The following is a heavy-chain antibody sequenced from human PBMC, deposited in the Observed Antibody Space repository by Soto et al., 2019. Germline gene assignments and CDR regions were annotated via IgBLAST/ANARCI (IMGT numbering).Heavy chain of an antibody. CDR2: IYPGDSDA. Sequence: GESLKISCEGSGDTFGNYWIAWVRQMPGKGLEWMGIIYPGDSDARYSPSIQGQVTFSVDKSINTAYLQWSSLKTSDTGLYFCARYRSPGAGDKRFDYWGPATLLTLSS. D-gene: IGHD4-17*01. J-gene: IGHJ4*02. CDR3: ARYRSPGAGDKRFDY. CDR1: GDTFGNYW. V-gene: IGHV5-51*01.